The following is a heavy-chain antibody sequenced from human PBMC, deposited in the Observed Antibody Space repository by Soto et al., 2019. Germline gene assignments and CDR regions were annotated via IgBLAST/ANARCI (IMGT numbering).Heavy chain of an antibody. CDR1: GGSISSYY. D-gene: IGHD3-3*02. J-gene: IGHJ5*02. CDR3: ASPKIAFYNWFAP. CDR2: IYYSGST. V-gene: IGHV4-59*08. Sequence: SETLSLTCTVSGGSISSYYWSWIRQPPGKGLEWIGYIYYSGSTNYNPSLKSRVTISVDTSKNQFSLKLSSVTAADTAVYYCASPKIAFYNWFAPWGQGTLVTVSS.